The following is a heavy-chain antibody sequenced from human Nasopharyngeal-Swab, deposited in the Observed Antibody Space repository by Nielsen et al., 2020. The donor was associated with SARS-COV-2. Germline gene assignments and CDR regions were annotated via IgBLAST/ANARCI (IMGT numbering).Heavy chain of an antibody. CDR2: ISSSSSTI. J-gene: IGHJ4*02. CDR1: GFTFSSYS. V-gene: IGHV3-48*01. D-gene: IGHD5-12*01. CDR3: ARATNLGGSLWVPDY. Sequence: GGSLRLSCAASGFTFSSYSMDWVRQAPGKGLEWVSYISSSSSTIYYADSVKGRFTISRDNAKNSLYLQMNSLRADDTAVYYCARATNLGGSLWVPDYWGQGTLVTVSS.